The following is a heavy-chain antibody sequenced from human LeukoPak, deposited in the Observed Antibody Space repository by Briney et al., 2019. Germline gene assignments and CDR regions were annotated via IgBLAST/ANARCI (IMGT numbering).Heavy chain of an antibody. CDR2: IDPSDSYT. CDR3: ATYEKYSSGWYSPFDP. J-gene: IGHJ5*02. CDR1: GYSFTSYW. D-gene: IGHD6-19*01. V-gene: IGHV5-10-1*01. Sequence: GESLKISCKGSGYSFTSYWISWVRQMPGKGLEWMGRIDPSDSYTNYSPSFQGHVTISADKSSSTAYLQWSSLKASDTAMYYCATYEKYSSGWYSPFDPWGQGTLVTVSS.